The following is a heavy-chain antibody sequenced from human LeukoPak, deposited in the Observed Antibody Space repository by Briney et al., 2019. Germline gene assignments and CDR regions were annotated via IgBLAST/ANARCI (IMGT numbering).Heavy chain of an antibody. CDR2: INGDNGNT. Sequence: ASVKVSCKTSGYTFSSYAMHWVRQNPGQRLEWMGCINGDNGNTQYSQKFQGRVTFTRDTSASTAYMELSSLTSEDMAVCYCARGGPNSGGWTLDHWGQGTLVSVSS. D-gene: IGHD6-19*01. CDR3: ARGGPNSGGWTLDH. CDR1: GYTFSSYA. V-gene: IGHV1-3*03. J-gene: IGHJ4*02.